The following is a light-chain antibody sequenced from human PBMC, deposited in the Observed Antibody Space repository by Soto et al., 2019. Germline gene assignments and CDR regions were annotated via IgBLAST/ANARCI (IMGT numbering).Light chain of an antibody. CDR1: QPIRDW. Sequence: DVQLIQSPSTLSASIGDRVTITCRVSQPIRDWVAWYQQKPGQAPKLLIYDATSSDSGVPSRFGGSGSETEFTLTISRLQHGYFATYYCQQYDSYSHTFGQGTRVEL. J-gene: IGKJ1*01. CDR3: QQYDSYSHT. CDR2: DAT. V-gene: IGKV1-5*01.